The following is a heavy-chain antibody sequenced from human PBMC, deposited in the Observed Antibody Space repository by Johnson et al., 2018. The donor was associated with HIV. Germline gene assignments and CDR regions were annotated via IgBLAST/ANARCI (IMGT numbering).Heavy chain of an antibody. CDR1: GFTFSSYA. Sequence: EVQLVESGGGVARPGGSLRLSCEASGFTFSSYAMSWVRQAPGKGLEWVSTISGSGGSTYYADSVKGRFTISRDNSKNTLYLQMNRLRAEDTAVYYCAKVGSGYSSSSWGQGTMVTVSS. V-gene: IGHV3-23*04. J-gene: IGHJ3*01. CDR3: AKVGSGYSSSS. D-gene: IGHD6-13*01. CDR2: ISGSGGST.